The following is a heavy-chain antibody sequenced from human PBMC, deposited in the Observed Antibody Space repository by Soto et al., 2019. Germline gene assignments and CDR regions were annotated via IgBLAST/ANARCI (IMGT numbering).Heavy chain of an antibody. J-gene: IGHJ4*02. Sequence: ASVKVSCKASGYTFTSYGISWVRQAPGQGLEWMGWISAYNGNTNYAQKLQGRGTMTTDTSTSTAYMELRSLRSDDTAVYYCARDSSGGYCSGGSCFDYWGQGTLVTVSS. CDR3: ARDSSGGYCSGGSCFDY. CDR2: ISAYNGNT. V-gene: IGHV1-18*01. CDR1: GYTFTSYG. D-gene: IGHD2-15*01.